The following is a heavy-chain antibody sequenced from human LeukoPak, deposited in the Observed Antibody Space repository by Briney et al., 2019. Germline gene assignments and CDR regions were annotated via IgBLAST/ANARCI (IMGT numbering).Heavy chain of an antibody. CDR3: ATYIQRPPGIVV. V-gene: IGHV3-66*01. Sequence: GGSLRLSYAASGFSVSYNYMSWVRQAPARGLEWVSVIYAGGDTYYADSVKGRFAISRDNSKNTVYLQMNSLRAEDTALYFCATYIQRPPGIVVWGQGTTVTVSS. CDR1: GFSVSYNY. J-gene: IGHJ6*02. D-gene: IGHD2-15*01. CDR2: IYAGGDT.